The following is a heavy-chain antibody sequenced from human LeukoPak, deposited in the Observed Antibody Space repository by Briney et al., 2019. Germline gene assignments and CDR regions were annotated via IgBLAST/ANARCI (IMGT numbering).Heavy chain of an antibody. CDR1: GFTFSSCA. Sequence: PGGSLRLSCAASGFTFSSCAMSWVRQAPGKGLECVSSISGGGGATYYADSVKGRFTISRDNSKNTLYLQMNSLRADDTAVYYCARGAYCSGGRCPGAFDIWGQGTMVTVSS. J-gene: IGHJ3*02. CDR2: ISGGGGAT. V-gene: IGHV3-23*01. CDR3: ARGAYCSGGRCPGAFDI. D-gene: IGHD2-15*01.